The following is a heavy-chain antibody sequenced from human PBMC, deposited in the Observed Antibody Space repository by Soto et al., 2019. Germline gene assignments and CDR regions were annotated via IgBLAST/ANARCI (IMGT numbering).Heavy chain of an antibody. J-gene: IGHJ4*02. D-gene: IGHD3-3*01. Sequence: VQLVASGGDLVQPGGSLRLSCVASGFSLSDHYMDWVRQAPGEGLEWLGLITNGPNTYTTNYAESVKGRFTISRDDSKNSLFLQMNSLTTDDTAIYYCADLTWGGSFLPWCQGTLVTVSS. V-gene: IGHV3-72*01. CDR3: ADLTWGGSFLP. CDR2: ITNGPNTYTT. CDR1: GFSLSDHY.